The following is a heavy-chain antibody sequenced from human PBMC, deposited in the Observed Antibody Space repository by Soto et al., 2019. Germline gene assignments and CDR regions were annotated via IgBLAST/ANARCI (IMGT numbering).Heavy chain of an antibody. CDR2: ISYDGNRK. CDR3: AMRVGATDY. CDR1: GFTFYTSA. V-gene: IGHV3-30*03. J-gene: IGHJ4*02. D-gene: IGHD1-26*01. Sequence: QVQLVESGGGVVQPGRSLRLSCAASGFTFYTSALHWVRQAPGKGLEWVTFISYDGNRKYYTDSVKGRFTISRDNSKNTLYLQMNSLRAEDTAVYYCAMRVGATDYWGQGTLVIVSS.